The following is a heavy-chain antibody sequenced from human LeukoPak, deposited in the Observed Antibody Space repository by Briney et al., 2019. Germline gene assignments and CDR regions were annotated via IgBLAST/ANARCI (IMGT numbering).Heavy chain of an antibody. J-gene: IGHJ6*03. CDR1: GGSIISSSYY. V-gene: IGHV4-39*01. D-gene: IGHD6-13*01. CDR2: IYYSGST. CDR3: ASRAAVGDYYYYYMDV. Sequence: PSETLSLTCPVSGGSIISSSYYWGWIRQPPRKGLEWIGNIYYSGSTYYNPSLKSRVTISVDTSKNQFSLKLSSVTAADTAVYYCASRAAVGDYYYYYMDVWGKGTMVTVSS.